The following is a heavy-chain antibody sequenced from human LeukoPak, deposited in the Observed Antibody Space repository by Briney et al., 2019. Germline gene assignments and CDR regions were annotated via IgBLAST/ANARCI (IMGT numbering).Heavy chain of an antibody. CDR3: ARRGYSGYDWAYYYYGMDV. CDR1: GFTSSSYE. V-gene: IGHV3-48*03. Sequence: PGGSLRLSCAASGFTSSSYEMNWVRQAPGKGLEWISYISSSGSSVYYADSVKGRFTISRDNAKNSLHLQMNSLRVEDTAVYYCARRGYSGYDWAYYYYGMDVWGQGTTVTVSS. CDR2: ISSSGSSV. J-gene: IGHJ6*02. D-gene: IGHD5-12*01.